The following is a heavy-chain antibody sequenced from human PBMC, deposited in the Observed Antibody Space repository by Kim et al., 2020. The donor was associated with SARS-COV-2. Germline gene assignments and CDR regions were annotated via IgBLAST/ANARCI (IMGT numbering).Heavy chain of an antibody. J-gene: IGHJ6*02. D-gene: IGHD5-12*01. Sequence: SVKVSCKASGGTFSSYAISWVRRAPGQGLEWMGGIIPIFGTANYAQKFQGRVTITADESTSTAYMELSSLRSEDTAVYYCARDSPISQDESGYSGYDEYYYYGMDVWGQGTTVTVSS. CDR2: IIPIFGTA. V-gene: IGHV1-69*13. CDR1: GGTFSSYA. CDR3: ARDSPISQDESGYSGYDEYYYYGMDV.